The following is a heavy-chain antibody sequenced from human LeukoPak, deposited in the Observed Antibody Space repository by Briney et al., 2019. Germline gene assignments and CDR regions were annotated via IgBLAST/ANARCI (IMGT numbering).Heavy chain of an antibody. CDR2: IKRKSDGGTT. V-gene: IGHV3-15*01. D-gene: IGHD1-14*01. Sequence: GGTLRLSCAASGFTFSNYGVSWVRQAPGKGLEWVGRIKRKSDGGTTDYAAPVKGRFTISRDDSKNTLYLQMNSLKSEDTAVYYCTTELDVRPNHYWGQGTLVTVSS. CDR3: TTELDVRPNHY. CDR1: GFTFSNYG. J-gene: IGHJ4*02.